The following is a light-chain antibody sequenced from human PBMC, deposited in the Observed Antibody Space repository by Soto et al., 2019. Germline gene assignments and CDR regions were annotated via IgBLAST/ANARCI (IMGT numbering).Light chain of an antibody. Sequence: IQLTQSPSSLSSSVGDSVTITCRASQGISSYLGWYKQKPGKAPNLLIYAASTLQSGVPSRFRGGGSGTDFTLTISSLKPEDFETYYCQQVYVYPSTFGGGTKVDIK. CDR1: QGISSY. CDR2: AAS. V-gene: IGKV1-9*01. CDR3: QQVYVYPST. J-gene: IGKJ4*01.